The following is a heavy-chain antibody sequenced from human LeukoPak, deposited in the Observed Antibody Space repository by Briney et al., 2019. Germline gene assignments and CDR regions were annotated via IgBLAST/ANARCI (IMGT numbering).Heavy chain of an antibody. D-gene: IGHD4-17*01. CDR1: GFTFSNYW. CDR3: ARGRLRDDAFDI. J-gene: IGHJ3*02. CDR2: IKQDGSEK. Sequence: AGGSLRFSCAASGFTFSNYWMSWVRQAPGKGLEWVANIKQDGSEKYYVDSVKGRFTISRDNAKNSLYLQMNSLRAEDTAVYYCARGRLRDDAFDIWGQGTMVTVSS. V-gene: IGHV3-7*01.